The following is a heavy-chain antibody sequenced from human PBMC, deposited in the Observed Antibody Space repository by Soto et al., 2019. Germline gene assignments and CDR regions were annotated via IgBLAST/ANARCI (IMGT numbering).Heavy chain of an antibody. V-gene: IGHV4-28*01. CDR2: IYYTGRT. J-gene: IGHJ6*02. D-gene: IGHD4-17*01. CDR3: ARTFDYGYYYGLDV. Sequence: SETLSLTCTVSGSSIRSSNWWGWIRQPPGKGLEWIGYIYYTGRTYYNPSLTGRVTMSVDTSKSQFSLRLSSVTAVDTAVYHCARTFDYGYYYGLDVWGQGTTVTVSS. CDR1: GSSIRSSNW.